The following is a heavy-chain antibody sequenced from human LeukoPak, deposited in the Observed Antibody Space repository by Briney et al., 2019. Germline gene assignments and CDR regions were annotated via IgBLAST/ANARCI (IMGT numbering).Heavy chain of an antibody. CDR3: ATWGLTGTTPDWFDT. Sequence: ASVKVSCKASGYTFTGYYMHWVRQAPGKGLEWMGRVDPADGKMIYTEKFQGRVTMTADTSADTAYMVLTGLRSEDTAVYYCATWGLTGTTPDWFDTWGQGTLVTVSS. CDR2: VDPADGKM. J-gene: IGHJ5*02. CDR1: GYTFTGYY. D-gene: IGHD1-20*01. V-gene: IGHV1-69-2*01.